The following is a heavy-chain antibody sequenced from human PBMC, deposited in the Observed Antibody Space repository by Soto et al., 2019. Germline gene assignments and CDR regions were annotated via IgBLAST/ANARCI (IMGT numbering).Heavy chain of an antibody. J-gene: IGHJ5*02. V-gene: IGHV3-23*01. CDR3: AKNYVEEIRASCFDP. D-gene: IGHD3-10*02. CDR2: ISGSGGRT. CDR1: GFTFSSYA. Sequence: PGGSLRLSCPASGFTFSSYAMSWVRQAPGKGLEWVSSISGSGGRTAYADSVKGRFTISRDNSKNTLYLQMNSLRAEDTAAYSCAKNYVEEIRASCFDPWGQGTLVTVSS.